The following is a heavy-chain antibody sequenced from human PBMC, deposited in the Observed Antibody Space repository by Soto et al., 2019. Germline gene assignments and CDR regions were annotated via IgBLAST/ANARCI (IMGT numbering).Heavy chain of an antibody. Sequence: GGSLRLSCAASGFTFSSYSMNWVRQAPGKGLEWVSSISTTSSYIYYADSVKGRFTISRDDARNSLYLQMNSLRAEDTAVYYCATEESRDGYSSGAFDIWGQGTMVTVSS. CDR3: ATEESRDGYSSGAFDI. CDR2: ISTTSSYI. V-gene: IGHV3-21*01. CDR1: GFTFSSYS. D-gene: IGHD4-4*01. J-gene: IGHJ3*02.